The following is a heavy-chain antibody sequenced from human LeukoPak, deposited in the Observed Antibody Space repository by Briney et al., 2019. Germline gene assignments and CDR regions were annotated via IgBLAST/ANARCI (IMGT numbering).Heavy chain of an antibody. CDR3: ARGVPVPAAIFDY. Sequence: PGGSLRLSCAASGFTFSSYSMNWVRQAPGKGLEWVSYISSSSSTIYYADSVKGRFTISRDNAKNSLYLQMNSLRAEDTAVYYCARGVPVPAAIFDYWGQGTLVTVSS. V-gene: IGHV3-48*04. D-gene: IGHD2-2*01. CDR1: GFTFSSYS. CDR2: ISSSSSTI. J-gene: IGHJ4*02.